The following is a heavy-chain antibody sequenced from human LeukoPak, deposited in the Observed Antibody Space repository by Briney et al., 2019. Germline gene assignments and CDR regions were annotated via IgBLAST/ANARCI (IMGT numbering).Heavy chain of an antibody. CDR2: IGTAGDT. D-gene: IGHD3-22*01. J-gene: IGHJ4*02. CDR3: ARAGSYYYDSSGYSRPLDY. V-gene: IGHV3-13*01. Sequence: GGSLRLSCAASGFTFSSYDMHWVRQATGKGLEWVSAIGTAGDTYYPGSVKGRFTISRENAKNSLYLQMNSLRAGDTAVYYCARAGSYYYDSSGYSRPLDYWGQGTLVTVSS. CDR1: GFTFSSYD.